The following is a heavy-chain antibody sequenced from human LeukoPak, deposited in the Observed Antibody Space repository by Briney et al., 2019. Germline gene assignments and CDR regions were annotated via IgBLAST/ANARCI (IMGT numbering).Heavy chain of an antibody. V-gene: IGHV1-18*04. CDR2: ISAYHGNT. CDR3: ARDRLHCSSTSCAAGLFDY. Sequence: GASVKVSCKASGYTFTSYGISWVRQAPGQGLEWMGWISAYHGNTNYAQKLQGRVTMTTDTSTSTAYMELRSLRSDDTAVYYCARDRLHCSSTSCAAGLFDYWGQGNLVTVSS. D-gene: IGHD2-2*01. CDR1: GYTFTSYG. J-gene: IGHJ4*02.